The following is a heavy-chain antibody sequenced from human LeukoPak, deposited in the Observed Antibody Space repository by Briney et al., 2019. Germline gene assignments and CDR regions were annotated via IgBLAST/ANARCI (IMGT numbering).Heavy chain of an antibody. Sequence: PGESLKIPCKGSGYSFTSYWIGWVRQMPGKGLEWMGIIYPGDSDTRYSPSFQGQVTISADKSISTAYLQWSSLKASDTAMYYCARHSPPFRYYYGSGSSRSNYYYYYMDVWGKGTTVTVSS. CDR1: GYSFTSYW. CDR3: ARHSPPFRYYYGSGSSRSNYYYYYMDV. D-gene: IGHD3-10*01. V-gene: IGHV5-51*01. CDR2: IYPGDSDT. J-gene: IGHJ6*03.